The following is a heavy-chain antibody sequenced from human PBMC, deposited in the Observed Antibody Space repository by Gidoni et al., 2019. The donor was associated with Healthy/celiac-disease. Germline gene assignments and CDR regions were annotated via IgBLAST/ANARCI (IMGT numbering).Heavy chain of an antibody. Sequence: EVQLVESGGGLVPPGWSLRLPCAASGFTFSSYAMHWVRQAPGKGLEYVSAISSNGGSTYYANSVKRRFTISRDNSKNTLYLQMGSLRAEDMAVYYCARDLGLNWGQGTLVTVSS. J-gene: IGHJ4*02. CDR1: GFTFSSYA. V-gene: IGHV3-64*01. CDR2: ISSNGGST. CDR3: ARDLGLN. D-gene: IGHD7-27*01.